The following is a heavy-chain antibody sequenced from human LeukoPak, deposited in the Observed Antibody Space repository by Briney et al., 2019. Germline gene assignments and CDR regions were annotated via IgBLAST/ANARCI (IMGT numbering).Heavy chain of an antibody. Sequence: GSLRLSCAASGFAFSSYWMCWVRQAPGKGLEWVAIIKQDGSDKHYVDSVEGRFIISRDNAKNSLYLQMNSLRAEDTAVYYCLTSTRSHRFDFCGQGTLVTVSS. J-gene: IGHJ4*02. CDR2: IKQDGSDK. CDR1: GFAFSSYW. V-gene: IGHV3-7*01. CDR3: LTSTRSHRFDF. D-gene: IGHD2-15*01.